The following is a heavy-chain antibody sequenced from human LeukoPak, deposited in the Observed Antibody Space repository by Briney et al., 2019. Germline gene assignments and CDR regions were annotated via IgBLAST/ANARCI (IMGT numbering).Heavy chain of an antibody. J-gene: IGHJ3*02. CDR3: ARDVALWDHVWGRYRHDAFDI. Sequence: SETLSLTCTVSGGSVSSGSYYWSWIRQPPGKGLEWIGYIYYSGSTNYNPSLKSRVTISVDTSKNQFSLKLSSVTAADTAVYYCARDVALWDHVWGRYRHDAFDIWGQGTMVTVSS. V-gene: IGHV4-61*01. CDR2: IYYSGST. D-gene: IGHD3-16*02. CDR1: GGSVSSGSYY.